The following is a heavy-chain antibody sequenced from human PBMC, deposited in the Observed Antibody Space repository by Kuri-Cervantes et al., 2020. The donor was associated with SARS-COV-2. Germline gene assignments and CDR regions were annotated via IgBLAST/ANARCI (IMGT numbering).Heavy chain of an antibody. Sequence: GESLKISCAASGFTFSSYGMHWVRQAPGKGLEWVAVIWYDGSNKYYADSVKGRFTISRDNSKNTPYLQMNSLRAEDTAVYYCARNGESNYFDPWGQGTLVTVSS. CDR3: ARNGESNYFDP. J-gene: IGHJ5*02. D-gene: IGHD5-24*01. V-gene: IGHV3-33*01. CDR1: GFTFSSYG. CDR2: IWYDGSNK.